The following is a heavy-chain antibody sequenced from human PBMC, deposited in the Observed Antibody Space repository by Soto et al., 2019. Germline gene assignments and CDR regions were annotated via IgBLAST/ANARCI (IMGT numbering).Heavy chain of an antibody. CDR3: ARDQWELLHFDY. D-gene: IGHD1-26*01. CDR1: GGSISIGDYY. V-gene: IGHV4-30-4*01. Sequence: LSLTCTVSGGSISIGDYYWSWIRQPPGKGLEWIGYIYYSGSTYYNPSLKSRVTISVDTSKNQFSLKLSSVTAADTAVYYCARDQWELLHFDYWGKGTLVTVSS. CDR2: IYYSGST. J-gene: IGHJ4*02.